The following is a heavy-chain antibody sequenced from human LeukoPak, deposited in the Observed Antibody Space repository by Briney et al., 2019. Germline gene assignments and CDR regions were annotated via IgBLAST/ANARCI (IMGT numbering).Heavy chain of an antibody. D-gene: IGHD3-3*01. V-gene: IGHV4-4*07. Sequence: PSETLSLTCTVSGGSISSYYWSWIRQPPGKGLEWIGRIYTSGSTNYNPSLKSRVTMSVDTSKNQFSLKLSSVTAADTAVYYCACTAYYDFWSGYYSFDYWGQGTLVTVSS. J-gene: IGHJ4*02. CDR1: GGSISSYY. CDR2: IYTSGST. CDR3: ACTAYYDFWSGYYSFDY.